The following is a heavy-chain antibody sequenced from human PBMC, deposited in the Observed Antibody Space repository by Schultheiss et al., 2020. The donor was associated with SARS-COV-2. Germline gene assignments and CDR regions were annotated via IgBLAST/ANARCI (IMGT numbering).Heavy chain of an antibody. D-gene: IGHD1-26*01. Sequence: SETLSLTCTVSGVSIGSSINNYWGWIRQPPGKGLEWIGYIYYSGSTYYNPSLKSRVTISVDTSKNQFSLKLSSVTAADTAVYYCARGVSGSYYVTWFDPWGQGTLVTVSS. J-gene: IGHJ5*02. CDR3: ARGVSGSYYVTWFDP. CDR2: IYYSGST. V-gene: IGHV4-31*03. CDR1: GVSIGSSINNY.